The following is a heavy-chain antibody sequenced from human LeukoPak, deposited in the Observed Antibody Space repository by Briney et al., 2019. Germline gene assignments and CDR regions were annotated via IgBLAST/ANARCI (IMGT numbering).Heavy chain of an antibody. CDR1: GGSFSGYY. D-gene: IGHD2-2*02. V-gene: IGHV4-34*01. J-gene: IGHJ4*02. CDR3: ARGPGPDIVVVPAAIFDY. Sequence: KPSETLSLTCAVYGGSFSGYYWSWIRQPPGKGLEWIGEINHSGSTNYNPSLKSRVTISVDTSKNQFSLRLSSVTAADTAVYYCARGPGPDIVVVPAAIFDYWGQGTPVTVSS. CDR2: INHSGST.